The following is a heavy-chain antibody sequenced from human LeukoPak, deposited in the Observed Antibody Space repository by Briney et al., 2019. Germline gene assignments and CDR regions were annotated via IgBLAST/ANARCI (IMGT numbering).Heavy chain of an antibody. CDR3: ARADVVDTAMAFDY. J-gene: IGHJ4*02. CDR2: ISSSGSTI. D-gene: IGHD5-18*01. V-gene: IGHV3-48*03. Sequence: AGGSLRLSCAASGITFSSYEMNWVRQAPGKGLEWVSYISSSGSTIYYADSVKGRFTISRDNAKNSLYLQMNSLRAEDTAVYYCARADVVDTAMAFDYWGQGTLVTVSS. CDR1: GITFSSYE.